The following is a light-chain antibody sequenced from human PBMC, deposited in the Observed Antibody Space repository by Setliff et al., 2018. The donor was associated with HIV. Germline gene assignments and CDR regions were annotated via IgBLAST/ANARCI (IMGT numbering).Light chain of an antibody. CDR1: SSDFGDYES. Sequence: QSVLTKPASVSGSPGQSITISCTGSSSDFGDYESVSWYQQNPGEVPKLMIYDVTKRPSGVSNRFSGSKSGNTASLTISGLQGEDEADYFCCSYAGGDTWIFGGGTKVTVL. CDR3: CSYAGGDTWI. CDR2: DVT. J-gene: IGLJ2*01. V-gene: IGLV2-23*02.